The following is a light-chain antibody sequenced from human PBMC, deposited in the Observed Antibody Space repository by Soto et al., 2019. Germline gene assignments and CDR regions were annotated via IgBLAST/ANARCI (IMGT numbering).Light chain of an antibody. J-gene: IGKJ1*01. CDR1: QSISSW. CDR3: QQYNSYSGT. V-gene: IGKV1-5*03. Sequence: DIQITQSPSTLSASVGDRVTITCRASQSISSWLAWYQQKPGKAPNLLIYKASSLESGVPSRFSGSGSGTEFTLTISSLQPDDFATYYCQQYNSYSGTFGQGTKVDIK. CDR2: KAS.